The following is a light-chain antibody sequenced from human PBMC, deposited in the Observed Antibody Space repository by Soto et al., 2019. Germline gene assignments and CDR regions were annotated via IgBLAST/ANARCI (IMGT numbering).Light chain of an antibody. CDR3: QQRSDWPLT. J-gene: IGKJ4*01. Sequence: EIVLTQSPATLSLSPGARATLSCRASQSIGNVLAWYQQKPGQAPRLLVYDSSNRATDIPARFSGSGSGTDFTLTISSLEPDDFAVYYCQQRSDWPLTFGGGTKVEIK. CDR2: DSS. CDR1: QSIGNV. V-gene: IGKV3-11*01.